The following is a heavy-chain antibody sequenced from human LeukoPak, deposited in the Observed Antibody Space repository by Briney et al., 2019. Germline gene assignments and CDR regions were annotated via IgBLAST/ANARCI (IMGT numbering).Heavy chain of an antibody. CDR1: GYTFTSYD. J-gene: IGHJ5*02. CDR2: MNPNSGNT. CDR3: ASRRFGGNWFDP. V-gene: IGHV1-8*01. D-gene: IGHD3-16*01. Sequence: ASVKVSCKASGYTFTSYDINWVRQATGQGLEWMGWMNPNSGNTGYAQKFQGRVTMTRNTSISTAYMELSSLRSEDTAVYYCASRRFGGNWFDPWGQGTLVTVSS.